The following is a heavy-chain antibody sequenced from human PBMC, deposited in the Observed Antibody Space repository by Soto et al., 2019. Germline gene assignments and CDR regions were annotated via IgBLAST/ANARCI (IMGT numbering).Heavy chain of an antibody. CDR2: IIPIFGTA. Sequence: GASVKVSCKASGGTFSSYAISWVRQAPGQGLEWMGGIIPIFGTANYAQKFQGRVTITADESTSTAYMELSSVTAADTAVYYCARNVVVPAPAAFDIWGQGTMVTVSS. V-gene: IGHV1-69*13. CDR1: GGTFSSYA. CDR3: ARNVVVPAPAAFDI. D-gene: IGHD2-2*01. J-gene: IGHJ3*02.